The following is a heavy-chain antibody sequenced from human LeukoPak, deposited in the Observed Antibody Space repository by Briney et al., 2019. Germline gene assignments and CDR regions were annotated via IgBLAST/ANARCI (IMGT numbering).Heavy chain of an antibody. V-gene: IGHV1-69-2*01. Sequence: ASVKLSCKVSGYTFTDYYMNWVRQAPGKGLEWMGLVDPEDGETKYAEKFQGRATITADTSTDTAYMELSSLNSEDTAVYYCTTAGGRFKGSWGQGTLVTVSS. CDR2: VDPEDGET. D-gene: IGHD3-3*01. J-gene: IGHJ5*02. CDR1: GYTFTDYY. CDR3: TTAGGRFKGS.